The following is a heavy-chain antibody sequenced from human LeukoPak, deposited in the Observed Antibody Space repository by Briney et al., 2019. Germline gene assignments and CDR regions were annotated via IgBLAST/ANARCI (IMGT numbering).Heavy chain of an antibody. Sequence: RPGRSLRLSCAASGFTFDDYAMHWVRQAPGKGLEWVSYISSSSSTIYYADSVKGRFTISRDNAKNSLYLQMNSLRAEDTAVYYCARDLGGGQYYYDSSGYFDYWGQGTLVTVSS. J-gene: IGHJ4*02. CDR3: ARDLGGGQYYYDSSGYFDY. CDR1: GFTFDDYA. CDR2: ISSSSSTI. V-gene: IGHV3-48*01. D-gene: IGHD3-22*01.